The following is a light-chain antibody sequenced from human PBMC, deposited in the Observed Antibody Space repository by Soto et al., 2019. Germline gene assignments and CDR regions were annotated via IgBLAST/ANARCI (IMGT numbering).Light chain of an antibody. J-gene: IGKJ1*01. CDR3: QQYYDFRT. V-gene: IGKV1-5*01. CDR2: DAS. CDR1: QTISSW. Sequence: DIQMTQSPSTLSGSVGDRVTITCRASQTISSWLAWYQQKPGKAPKLLIYDASSLEVGVPSRFSGSGSRTEFTLTIRSLQPDDYGTYYCQQYYDFRTLGQWTKVDIK.